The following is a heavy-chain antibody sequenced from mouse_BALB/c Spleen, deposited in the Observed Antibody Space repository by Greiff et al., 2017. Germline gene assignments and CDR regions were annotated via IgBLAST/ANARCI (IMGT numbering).Heavy chain of an antibody. CDR2: IWSGGST. V-gene: IGHV2-4-1*01. CDR3: ARKGGNYVAWFAY. Sequence: VHLVESGPGLVQPSQSLSITCTVSGFSLTSYGVHWVRQSPGKGLEWLGVIWSGGSTDYNAAFISRLSISKDNSKSQVFFKMNSLQADDTAIYYCARKGGNYVAWFAYWGQGTLVTVSA. D-gene: IGHD2-1*01. J-gene: IGHJ3*01. CDR1: GFSLTSYG.